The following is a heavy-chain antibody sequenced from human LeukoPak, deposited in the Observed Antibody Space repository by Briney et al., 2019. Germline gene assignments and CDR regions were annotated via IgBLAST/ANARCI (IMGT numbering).Heavy chain of an antibody. CDR2: ISYDGSNK. CDR1: GFTFSSYA. Sequence: PGGSLRLSCEASGFTFSSYAMHWVRQAPGKGLEWVAVISYDGSNKYYADSVKGRFTISRDNSKNTLYLQMNSLRAEDTAVYYCARAVGCTNGVCYGSLDYWGQGTLVTVSS. CDR3: ARAVGCTNGVCYGSLDY. D-gene: IGHD2-8*01. J-gene: IGHJ4*02. V-gene: IGHV3-30*04.